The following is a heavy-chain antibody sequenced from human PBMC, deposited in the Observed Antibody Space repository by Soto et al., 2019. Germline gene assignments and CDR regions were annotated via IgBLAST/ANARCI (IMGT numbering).Heavy chain of an antibody. D-gene: IGHD6-13*01. Sequence: SETLSLTCIVSGGPVTIDNSYWTWIRLLPGKGLEWIGYIYYSGTTYYSPPLKSRVTISVDTSKNQFSLKLSSVTAADTAVYYCASSRSWYYFDYWGQGTLVTVSS. CDR3: ASSRSWYYFDY. CDR1: GGPVTIDNSY. CDR2: IYYSGTT. V-gene: IGHV4-61*01. J-gene: IGHJ4*01.